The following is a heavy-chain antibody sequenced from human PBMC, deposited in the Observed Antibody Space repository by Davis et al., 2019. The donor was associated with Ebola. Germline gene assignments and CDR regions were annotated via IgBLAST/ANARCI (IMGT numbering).Heavy chain of an antibody. CDR3: AERGGSV. V-gene: IGHV4-59*11. Sequence: PSETLSLTCTVSGVSISSHSWSWIRQPPGKRLEWIGSVHYTGSVYYNSSLNSRVTISLDTSKNQFSLKLSSVTAADTATYYCAERGGSVWGQGTLVTVSS. CDR1: GVSISSHS. CDR2: VHYTGSV. D-gene: IGHD3-16*01. J-gene: IGHJ4*02.